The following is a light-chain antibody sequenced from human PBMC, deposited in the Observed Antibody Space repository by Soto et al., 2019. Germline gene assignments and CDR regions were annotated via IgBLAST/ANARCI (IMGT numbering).Light chain of an antibody. V-gene: IGKV3-11*01. CDR2: DAS. CDR1: QSVSTF. CDR3: QQRSNCWT. J-gene: IGKJ1*01. Sequence: EIVLTQSPATLSLSPGERAALSYRASQSVSTFLAWYQHKPGQAPRLLIYDASNRATGIPARFSGSGSGTDFTLTISSLEPEDFAVYYCQQRSNCWTFDQGTKVEIK.